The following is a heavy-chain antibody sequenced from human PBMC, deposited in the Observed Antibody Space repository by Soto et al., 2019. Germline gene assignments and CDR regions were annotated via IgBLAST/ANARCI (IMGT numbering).Heavy chain of an antibody. CDR1: GGSFSGYY. CDR3: ARGLRGLVLSYPRDYYYYMDV. V-gene: IGHV4-34*01. CDR2: INHSGRT. Sequence: QVQLQQWGAGLLKPSETLSLTCAVYGGSFSGYYWSWIRQPPGKGLEWIGEINHSGRTNYNPSLKSRVTIPVDTSKNQFSLKLSSVTAGDTAVYYCARGLRGLVLSYPRDYYYYMDVWGKGTTVTVSS. D-gene: IGHD6-13*01. J-gene: IGHJ6*03.